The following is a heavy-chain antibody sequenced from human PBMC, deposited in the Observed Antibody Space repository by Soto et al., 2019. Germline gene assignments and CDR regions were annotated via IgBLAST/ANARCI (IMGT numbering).Heavy chain of an antibody. J-gene: IGHJ5*01. V-gene: IGHV3-23*01. D-gene: IGHD3-22*01. Sequence: GGSLRLPCAASGFTFSSYAMSWVLQAQGKGLEWVSAISGSGGSTYYADSVRGRFTISRDNSKNTLYLQMNSLRAEDTAVYYCAKDNSDYYNSSGYRLFDSWGQGTLVTVSS. CDR2: ISGSGGST. CDR1: GFTFSSYA. CDR3: AKDNSDYYNSSGYRLFDS.